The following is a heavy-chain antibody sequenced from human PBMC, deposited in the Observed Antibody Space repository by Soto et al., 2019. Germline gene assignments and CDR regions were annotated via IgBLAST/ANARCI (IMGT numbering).Heavy chain of an antibody. D-gene: IGHD6-19*01. V-gene: IGHV3-23*01. J-gene: IGHJ4*02. CDR2: ISGSGGST. CDR1: GFTFSSYA. Sequence: GGSLRLSCAASGFTFSSYAMNWVRQAPGKGLEWVSGISGSGGSTYYADSVKGRFTISRDNPKNTLYLQMNSLTSEDTAVYYCAGRIAVAGTLAYWGQGTLVTVSS. CDR3: AGRIAVAGTLAY.